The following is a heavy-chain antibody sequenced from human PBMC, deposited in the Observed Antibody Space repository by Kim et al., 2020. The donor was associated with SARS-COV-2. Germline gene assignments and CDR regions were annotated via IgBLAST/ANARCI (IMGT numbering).Heavy chain of an antibody. J-gene: IGHJ4*02. CDR2: IIPIFGTA. CDR1: GGTFSSYA. Sequence: SVKVSCKASGGTFSSYAISWVRQAPGQGLEWMGGIIPIFGTANYAQKFQGRVTITADESTSTAYMELSSLRSEDTAVYYCARGAADTSCFDYWGQGTLVTVSS. CDR3: ARGAADTSCFDY. D-gene: IGHD6-13*01. V-gene: IGHV1-69*13.